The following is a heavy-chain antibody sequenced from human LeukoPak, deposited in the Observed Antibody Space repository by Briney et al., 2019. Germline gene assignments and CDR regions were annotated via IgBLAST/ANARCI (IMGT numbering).Heavy chain of an antibody. CDR1: GYTFTSYG. Sequence: ASVKVSCKASGYTFTSYGISWVRQAPGQGLEWMGWISAYNGNTNYAQKLQGRVTMTTDTSTSTAYMELRSLRSDDTAVYYSAREEWERLNGHQFDYWGQGTLVTVSS. J-gene: IGHJ4*02. CDR3: AREEWERLNGHQFDY. CDR2: ISAYNGNT. D-gene: IGHD1-26*01. V-gene: IGHV1-18*01.